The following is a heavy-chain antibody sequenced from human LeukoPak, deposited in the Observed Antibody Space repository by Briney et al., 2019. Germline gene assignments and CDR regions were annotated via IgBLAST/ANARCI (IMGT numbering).Heavy chain of an antibody. D-gene: IGHD3-10*01. Sequence: ASVKVSCKASGGTFSSYAISWVRQAPGQGLEWMGGIIPIFGTANYAQKFQGRVTITADESTSTAYMELSSLRSEDTAVYYCARDNSVGDIAWWFDPWGQGTLVTVSS. J-gene: IGHJ5*02. CDR2: IIPIFGTA. V-gene: IGHV1-69*13. CDR3: ARDNSVGDIAWWFDP. CDR1: GGTFSSYA.